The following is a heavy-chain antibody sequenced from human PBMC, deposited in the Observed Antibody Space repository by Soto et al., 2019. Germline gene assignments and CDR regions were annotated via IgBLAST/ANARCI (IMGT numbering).Heavy chain of an antibody. J-gene: IGHJ2*01. CDR3: AAEDGIRVALPVSAFLLNRSSDL. V-gene: IGHV4-34*01. D-gene: IGHD2-15*01. Sequence: KGLEWIGEINHIGSTNYNPPLQRRVTISVDTSKNQFSLKSSSVTAADTDEYYCAAEDGIRVALPVSAFLLNRSSDL. CDR2: INHIGST.